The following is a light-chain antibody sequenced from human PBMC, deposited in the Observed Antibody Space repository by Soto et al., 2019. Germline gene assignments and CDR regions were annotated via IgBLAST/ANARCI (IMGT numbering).Light chain of an antibody. CDR3: QHSYRSPYT. Sequence: IQMTQSPSSLSASVVDSVTVTCRASQSINIYLNWYQQKPGKAPTLLIYGASSLQSGVPSRFTGGVSRTDFTLTISSLQPEDFATYYCQHSYRSPYTFGQGTKLEIK. CDR2: GAS. CDR1: QSINIY. V-gene: IGKV1-39*01. J-gene: IGKJ2*01.